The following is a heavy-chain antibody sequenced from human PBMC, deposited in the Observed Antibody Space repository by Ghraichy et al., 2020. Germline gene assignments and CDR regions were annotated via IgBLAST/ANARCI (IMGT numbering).Heavy chain of an antibody. D-gene: IGHD2-15*01. Sequence: GGSLRLSCAGSGFTFSSYKMNWVRQAPGKGLEWVSYISPSGDTIYYADSVKGRFTISRDSAKNSLYLQMNSLRAEDTAVYYCSIMWGNGCSGGSCPAYWGQGTLVTVSS. CDR3: SIMWGNGCSGGSCPAY. V-gene: IGHV3-48*03. CDR2: ISPSGDTI. J-gene: IGHJ4*02. CDR1: GFTFSSYK.